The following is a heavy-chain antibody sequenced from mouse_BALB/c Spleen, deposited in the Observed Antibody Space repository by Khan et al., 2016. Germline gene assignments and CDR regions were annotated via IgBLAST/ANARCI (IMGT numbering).Heavy chain of an antibody. CDR1: GYSITSDYA. J-gene: IGHJ1*01. V-gene: IGHV3-2*02. Sequence: EVQLQESGPGLVKPSQSLSLTCTVTGYSITSDYAWNWIRQFPGNKLEWMGYISYSGYTIYNPSLNIRISIPRDTSKNQFFLQLNSVTTEDTATYYWARYDYDGYVDVGGAGTTVTVSS. D-gene: IGHD2-4*01. CDR2: ISYSGYT. CDR3: ARYDYDGYVDV.